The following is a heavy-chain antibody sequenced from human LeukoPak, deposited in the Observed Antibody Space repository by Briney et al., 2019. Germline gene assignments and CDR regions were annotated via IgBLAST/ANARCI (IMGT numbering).Heavy chain of an antibody. CDR2: ISYDGSNK. J-gene: IGHJ4*02. CDR1: GFTFSSYG. D-gene: IGHD2-2*01. Sequence: GGSLRLSCAASGFTFSSYGMHWVRQAPGKGLEWVAVISYDGSNKYYADSVKGRFTISRDNSKNTLYLQMNSLRAEDTAVYYCARGLIIIVPPATPFDYWGQGTLVTVSS. V-gene: IGHV3-30*03. CDR3: ARGLIIIVPPATPFDY.